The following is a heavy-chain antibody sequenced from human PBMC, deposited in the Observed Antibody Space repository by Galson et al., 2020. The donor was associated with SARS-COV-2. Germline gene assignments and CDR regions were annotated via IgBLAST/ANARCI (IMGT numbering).Heavy chain of an antibody. J-gene: IGHJ6*02. CDR2: TYYTSKRYH. CDR3: ARDDFGVVIHNNYYDGMDV. CDR1: GDSVSSNSAA. D-gene: IGHD3-3*01. Sequence: SQTLSLTCAISGDSVSSNSAAWNWIRQSPSIGLEWMGRTYYTSKRYHHYAVPVKSRITINPDTSKNQFALQLNSVTPEDTAVYYCARDDFGVVIHNNYYDGMDVWGQGTTVTVSS. V-gene: IGHV6-1*01.